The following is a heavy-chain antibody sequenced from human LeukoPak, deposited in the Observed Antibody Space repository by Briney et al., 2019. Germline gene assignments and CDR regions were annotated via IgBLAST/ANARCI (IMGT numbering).Heavy chain of an antibody. J-gene: IGHJ4*02. V-gene: IGHV3-52*01. D-gene: IGHD6-13*01. CDR3: ARGKSSSWYWYFDY. CDR2: IKCDGSEK. CDR1: GFTFSNSW. Sequence: GGSLRLSCAASGFTFSNSWMHWVCQAPEKGLEWVADIKCDGSEKCYVDSVKGRLTISRDNAKNSLYLQVNSLRAEDMTVYYCARGKSSSWYWYFDYWGQGTLVTVSS.